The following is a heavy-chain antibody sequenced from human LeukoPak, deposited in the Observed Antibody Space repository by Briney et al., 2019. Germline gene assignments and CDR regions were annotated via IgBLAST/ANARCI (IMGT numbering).Heavy chain of an antibody. CDR2: VSSTANTI. CDR3: ARSSDYFTYFGL. D-gene: IGHD2/OR15-2a*01. J-gene: IGHJ2*01. CDR1: GFTLSDYY. Sequence: PGGSLRLSCAASGFTLSDYYMSWIRQTPGKGLEWISYVSSTANTIYYGASVKGRFTVSRDSAKNSLFLQMDSLRAEDTGVYFCARSSDYFTYFGLWGRGSLVTVSS. V-gene: IGHV3-11*04.